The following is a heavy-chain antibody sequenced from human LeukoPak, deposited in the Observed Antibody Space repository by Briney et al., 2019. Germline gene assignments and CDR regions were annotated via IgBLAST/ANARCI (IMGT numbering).Heavy chain of an antibody. Sequence: GGSLRLSCEASGLTFNKYWMTWVRQAPGKGLEWVANIKQDGSEKNYVDSVKGRFTISRDNAKNSLSLRMNSLSAEDTAVYYCARGSYYYDSSGYYPGWGQGTLVTVSS. CDR2: IKQDGSEK. CDR1: GLTFNKYW. D-gene: IGHD3-22*01. V-gene: IGHV3-7*01. CDR3: ARGSYYYDSSGYYPG. J-gene: IGHJ4*02.